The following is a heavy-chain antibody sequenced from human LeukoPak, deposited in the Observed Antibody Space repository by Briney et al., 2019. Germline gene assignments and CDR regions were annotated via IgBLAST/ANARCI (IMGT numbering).Heavy chain of an antibody. Sequence: ASVKLSCKVSGYTLTELSMHWVRQAPGKGLEWMGGFVPEDGETIYAQKYQGRVTMTEDTSTDTAYMELSSLRSEDTAVYYCATIVVVSLGYYYMDVWGKGTTVTVSS. CDR1: GYTLTELS. CDR3: ATIVVVSLGYYYMDV. J-gene: IGHJ6*03. CDR2: FVPEDGET. D-gene: IGHD2-2*01. V-gene: IGHV1-24*01.